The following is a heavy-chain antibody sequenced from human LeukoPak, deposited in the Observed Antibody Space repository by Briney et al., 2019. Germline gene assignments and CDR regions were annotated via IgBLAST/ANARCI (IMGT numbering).Heavy chain of an antibody. Sequence: SVKVSCKASGGTFSSYTISWVRQAPGQGLEWMGGIIPIFGTANCAQKFQGRVTITTDESTSTAYMELSSLRSEDTAVYYCAREADIVVVVAATPHAFDIWGQGTMVTVSS. CDR3: AREADIVVVVAATPHAFDI. D-gene: IGHD2-15*01. CDR1: GGTFSSYT. V-gene: IGHV1-69*05. CDR2: IIPIFGTA. J-gene: IGHJ3*02.